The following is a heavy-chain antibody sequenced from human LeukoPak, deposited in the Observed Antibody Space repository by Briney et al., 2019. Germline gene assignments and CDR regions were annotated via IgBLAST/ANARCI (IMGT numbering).Heavy chain of an antibody. CDR2: ISSSSSYI. J-gene: IGHJ4*02. Sequence: GGSLRLYCAASGFTFSSYSMNWVRQAPGKGLEWVSSISSSSSYIYYADSVKGRFTISRDNAKNSLYLQMNSLRAEDTAVYYCAKLSGSYHTFDYWGQGTLVTVSS. CDR1: GFTFSSYS. CDR3: AKLSGSYHTFDY. D-gene: IGHD1-26*01. V-gene: IGHV3-21*01.